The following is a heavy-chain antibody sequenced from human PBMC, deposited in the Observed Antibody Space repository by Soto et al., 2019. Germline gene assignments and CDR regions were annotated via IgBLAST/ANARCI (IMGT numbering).Heavy chain of an antibody. Sequence: QVQLQESGPGLLKPSSTLSLTCTVSGGSVNSGDYYWSWIRQPPGKGLEWIGYIYSGGLTYSNPSLKRRLTISIDTSKNQFSLKRSSVTAADTAVYYCARQYGGYEYDFDYWGQGTLVTVSS. CDR2: IYSGGLT. CDR1: GGSVNSGDYY. J-gene: IGHJ4*02. V-gene: IGHV4-30-4*01. CDR3: ARQYGGYEYDFDY. D-gene: IGHD5-12*01.